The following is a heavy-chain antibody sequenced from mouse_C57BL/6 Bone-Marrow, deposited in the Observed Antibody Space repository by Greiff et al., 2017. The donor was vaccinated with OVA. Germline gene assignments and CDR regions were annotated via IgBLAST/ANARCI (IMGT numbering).Heavy chain of an antibody. J-gene: IGHJ3*01. V-gene: IGHV1-64*01. CDR2: IHPNSGST. CDR1: GYTFTSYW. D-gene: IGHD1-1*01. CDR3: ARSYGSTWFAY. Sequence: QVQLQQPGAELVKPGASVKLSCKASGYTFTSYWMHWVKQRPGQGLEWIGMIHPNSGSTNYNEKFKSKATLTVDKSSSTTYMQLSSLASEDSAVYYYARSYGSTWFAYWGQGALVTFSA.